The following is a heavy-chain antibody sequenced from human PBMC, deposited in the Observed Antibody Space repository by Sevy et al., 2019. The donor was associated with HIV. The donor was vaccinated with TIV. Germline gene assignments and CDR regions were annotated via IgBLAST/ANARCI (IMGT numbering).Heavy chain of an antibody. J-gene: IGHJ4*02. CDR1: GFTFDDYA. V-gene: IGHV3-9*01. Sequence: GGSLRLSCAASGFTFDDYAMHWVRQAPGKGLEWVSGISWNSGSIGYADSVKGRFTISRDNAKNSLYLQMNSLRAEDTGLYYCAKDREGIAAAGTDYWGQGTLVTVSS. CDR3: AKDREGIAAAGTDY. CDR2: ISWNSGSI. D-gene: IGHD6-13*01.